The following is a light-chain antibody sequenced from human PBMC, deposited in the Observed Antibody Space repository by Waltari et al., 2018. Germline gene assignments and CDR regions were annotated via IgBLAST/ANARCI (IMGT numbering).Light chain of an antibody. Sequence: SSELNQDPAVSVALGQTVKITCQGDSPRKFSASWYQQRPGQAPILVLYGPDYRPSGIPGRFSCATSVGTASLTITGAQAEDEAVYYCHSRDSTSTRVFGGGTRLTV. CDR1: SPRKFS. J-gene: IGLJ3*02. CDR3: HSRDSTSTRV. CDR2: GPD. V-gene: IGLV3-19*01.